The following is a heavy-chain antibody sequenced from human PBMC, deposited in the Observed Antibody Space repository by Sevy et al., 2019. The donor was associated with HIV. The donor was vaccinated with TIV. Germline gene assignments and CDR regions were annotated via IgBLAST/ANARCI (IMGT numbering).Heavy chain of an antibody. CDR2: IHPNSGGT. D-gene: IGHD1-26*01. CDR1: GYTFTGYY. CDR3: ARDAISGSYYYFDY. V-gene: IGHV1-2*02. Sequence: ASVKVSCKASGYTFTGYYMHWVRQAPGQGLEWMGWIHPNSGGTNYAQKFQGRVTMTRDTSISTAYMELSRLRSDDTAVYYCARDAISGSYYYFDYWGQGTLVTVSS. J-gene: IGHJ4*02.